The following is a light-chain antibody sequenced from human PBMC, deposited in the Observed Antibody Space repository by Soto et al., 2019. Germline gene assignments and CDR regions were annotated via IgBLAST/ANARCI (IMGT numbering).Light chain of an antibody. CDR3: SSFVAGNNYWV. J-gene: IGLJ3*02. Sequence: QSALTQPPSASGSPGQSVTISCAGTSSDVGGYKFVSWYQQHPGKVPKLLIYDVSNRPSGVSNRFSASKSGNTASLTVSGLQAEDEADYYCSSFVAGNNYWVFGGGTKLTVL. CDR1: SSDVGGYKF. CDR2: DVS. V-gene: IGLV2-8*01.